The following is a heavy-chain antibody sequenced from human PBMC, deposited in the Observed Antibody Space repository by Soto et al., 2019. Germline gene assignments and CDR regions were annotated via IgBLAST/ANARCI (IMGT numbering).Heavy chain of an antibody. J-gene: IGHJ6*02. D-gene: IGHD2-15*01. CDR3: ARVPVAVAATEDYYGLDV. V-gene: IGHV4-4*07. Sequence: QVQLEESGPGLVRPSETLSLTCSVSGVSITSYYWSWIRQSAGGGLEWMWRINTDGLSTYSPSFKSRLTMSLDTSKNQFSLRLISVTAADTAVYFCARVPVAVAATEDYYGLDVWGQGTTVTVSS. CDR2: INTDGLS. CDR1: GVSITSYY.